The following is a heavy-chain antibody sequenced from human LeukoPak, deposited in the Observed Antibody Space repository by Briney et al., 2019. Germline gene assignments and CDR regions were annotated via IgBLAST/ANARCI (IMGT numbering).Heavy chain of an antibody. J-gene: IGHJ5*02. CDR1: GFTFSSYA. D-gene: IGHD5-18*01. V-gene: IGHV3-23*01. Sequence: GGSLRLSCAASGFTFSSYAMTWVRQAPGKGLEWVSTITDSVSGGSTYYADSVKGRFTISRDNSKNTLYLQMSSLRAEDTAVYFCAKDLTGYSYGYFLSPWGQGTLVTVSS. CDR3: AKDLTGYSYGYFLSP. CDR2: ITDSVSGGST.